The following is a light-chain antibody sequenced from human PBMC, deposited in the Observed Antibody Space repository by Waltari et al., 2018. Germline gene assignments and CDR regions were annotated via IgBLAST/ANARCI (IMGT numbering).Light chain of an antibody. J-gene: IGLJ3*02. V-gene: IGLV1-40*01. CDR3: QSYDNSLSGWV. Sequence: QSVLTQPPSVSGAPGQRVTISCTGISSNIGAGYDVHWYQHLPGTAPKLLIYGNINRPAGVPDRFSGSRSGTSDSLASTGLQAEDEADYYCQSYDNSLSGWVFGGGTKLTVL. CDR1: SSNIGAGYD. CDR2: GNI.